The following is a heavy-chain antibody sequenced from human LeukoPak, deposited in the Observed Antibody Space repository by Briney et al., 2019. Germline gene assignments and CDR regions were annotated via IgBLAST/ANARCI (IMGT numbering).Heavy chain of an antibody. D-gene: IGHD3-9*01. CDR2: ISSSSSYI. CDR1: GFTFSSYS. J-gene: IGHJ4*02. CDR3: ARGADSGYSSDN. Sequence: GGSLRLSCAASGFTFSSYSMNWVRQAPGKGLEWVSSISSSSSYIYYADSVKGRFTISRDNAKNTLYLQMNSLRAEDTAVYYCARGADSGYSSDNWGQGTLVSVSS. V-gene: IGHV3-21*01.